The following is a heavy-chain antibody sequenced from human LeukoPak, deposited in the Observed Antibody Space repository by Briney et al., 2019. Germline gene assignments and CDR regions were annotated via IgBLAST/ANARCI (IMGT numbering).Heavy chain of an antibody. V-gene: IGHV4-34*01. D-gene: IGHD5-12*01. CDR2: INHSEFT. CDR1: GGSFSGYY. J-gene: IGHJ4*02. CDR3: ARRDTNSGWSFDL. Sequence: KPSETLSLTCAVYGGSFSGYYWSWIRQPPGKGLEWTGEIKPPEKGLEWIAEINHSEFTNYSPSFKSRVTMSIHTPENQVSLTVTSVTAADSALYYCARRDTNSGWSFDLWGQGALVLVSS.